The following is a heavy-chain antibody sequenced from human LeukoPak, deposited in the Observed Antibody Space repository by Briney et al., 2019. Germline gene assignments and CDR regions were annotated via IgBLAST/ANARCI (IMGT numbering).Heavy chain of an antibody. CDR2: ISYDGSNK. J-gene: IGHJ4*02. CDR3: AREEDTAMAYYFDY. Sequence: GGSLRLSCAASGFTFSSYAMHWVRQAPGKGLEWVALISYDGSNKYYADSVKARFIISRDNSKNTVYLQMNSLRAEDTAVYYCAREEDTAMAYYFDYWGQGTLVTVSS. D-gene: IGHD5-18*01. V-gene: IGHV3-30*04. CDR1: GFTFSSYA.